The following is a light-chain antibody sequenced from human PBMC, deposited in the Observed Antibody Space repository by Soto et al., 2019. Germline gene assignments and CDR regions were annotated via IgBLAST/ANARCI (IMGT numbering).Light chain of an antibody. CDR1: QSVTSRF. CDR3: QQYGNSPLT. Sequence: EIVLAQSPGTLSLSPGERATLSCRASQSVTSRFFAWYQHKPGQAPRLLMYGASSRATGIPDRFSGSVSGKDFNLTISRLEPEDFAVYYCQQYGNSPLTFGGGTKVEIK. J-gene: IGKJ4*01. CDR2: GAS. V-gene: IGKV3-20*01.